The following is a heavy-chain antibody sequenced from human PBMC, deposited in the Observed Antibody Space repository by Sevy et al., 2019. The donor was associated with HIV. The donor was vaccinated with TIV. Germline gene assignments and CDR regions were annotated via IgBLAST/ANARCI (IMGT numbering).Heavy chain of an antibody. CDR2: FDPEDEET. D-gene: IGHD3-22*01. CDR1: GYTLSELS. Sequence: ASVKVSCMVSGYTLSELSMHWVRQAPGKGLEWMGSFDPEDEETIYAQKFQGRVTMTEDTSTDTAYMELNNLRSEDTAVYYCATTKDYYDSSGSPFDYWGQGTLVTVSS. CDR3: ATTKDYYDSSGSPFDY. V-gene: IGHV1-24*01. J-gene: IGHJ4*02.